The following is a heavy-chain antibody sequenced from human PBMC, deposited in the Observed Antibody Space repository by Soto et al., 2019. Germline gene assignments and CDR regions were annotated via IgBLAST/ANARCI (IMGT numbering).Heavy chain of an antibody. Sequence: GGSLRLSCAASGFTFRSHAMSWVRQAPGKGLEWVSAISGSGSNTYYADSVKGRFTISRDNSKNTLYMQRNSLRADDTAVYYCAKASLSREFENWGQGTLVTVSS. CDR3: AKASLSREFEN. CDR1: GFTFRSHA. J-gene: IGHJ4*02. CDR2: ISGSGSNT. V-gene: IGHV3-23*01.